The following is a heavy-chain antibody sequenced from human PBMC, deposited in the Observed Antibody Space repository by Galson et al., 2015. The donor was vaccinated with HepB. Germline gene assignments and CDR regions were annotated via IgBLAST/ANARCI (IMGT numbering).Heavy chain of an antibody. Sequence: SLRLSCAASGFTFSSYSMHWVRQAPGKGLDYVSSISSNGGGTYYVNSVKGRFTISRDNSKNTLYLQMGSLRAEDMAVYYCARDVYRGNTVDYWGQGTLVTVSS. D-gene: IGHD4-23*01. CDR3: ARDVYRGNTVDY. CDR1: GFTFSSYS. J-gene: IGHJ4*02. CDR2: ISSNGGGT. V-gene: IGHV3-64*01.